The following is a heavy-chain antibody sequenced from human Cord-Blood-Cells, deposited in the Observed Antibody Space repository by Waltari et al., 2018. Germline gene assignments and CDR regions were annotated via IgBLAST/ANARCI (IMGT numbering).Heavy chain of an antibody. Sequence: EVQLVESGGGLVQPGGSLRLSCAASGFTFSRYWMHWVRQAPGKGLVLVSRINSDGSSTSYADSVKGRFTISRDNAKNTLYLQMNSLRAEDTAVYYCARDRTSGSYPYYFDYWGQGTLVTVSS. V-gene: IGHV3-74*01. CDR3: ARDRTSGSYPYYFDY. D-gene: IGHD1-26*01. J-gene: IGHJ4*02. CDR1: GFTFSRYW. CDR2: INSDGSST.